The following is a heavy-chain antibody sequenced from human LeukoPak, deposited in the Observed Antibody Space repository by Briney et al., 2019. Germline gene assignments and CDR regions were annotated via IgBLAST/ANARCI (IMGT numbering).Heavy chain of an antibody. D-gene: IGHD5-12*01. Sequence: SETLSLTCAVYGGSFSGYYWSWIRQPPGKGLEWIGEINHSGSTNYNPSLKSRVTISVDTSKNQFSLKLSSVTAADTAVYYCARAPNGGYPDYWGQGTLVTVSS. J-gene: IGHJ4*02. CDR3: ARAPNGGYPDY. CDR1: GGSFSGYY. V-gene: IGHV4-34*01. CDR2: INHSGST.